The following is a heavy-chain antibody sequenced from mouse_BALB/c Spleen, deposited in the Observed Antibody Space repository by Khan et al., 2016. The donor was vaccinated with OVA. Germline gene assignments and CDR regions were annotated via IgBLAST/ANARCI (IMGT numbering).Heavy chain of an antibody. CDR3: ARGGYSAFAY. CDR1: GYTFTDYI. D-gene: IGHD2-14*01. CDR2: IFPGSDTP. V-gene: IGHV1-77*01. J-gene: IGHJ3*01. Sequence: QVQLQQSGPELVKPGASLKVSCKASGYTFTDYIIGWVKQSTRQGLEWIGDIFPGSDTPYYNEKFKDKATLTVDKSANTAYMQLSSRTSEDSAVYFCARGGYSAFAYWGLGTLVTVSA.